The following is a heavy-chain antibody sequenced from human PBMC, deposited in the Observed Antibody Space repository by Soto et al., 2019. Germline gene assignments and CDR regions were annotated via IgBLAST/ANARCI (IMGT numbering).Heavy chain of an antibody. CDR3: ARRGYYGSGTFYTKTWFDP. CDR2: INHRGST. V-gene: IGHV4-34*01. D-gene: IGHD3-10*01. J-gene: IGHJ5*02. CDR1: GESFSGYY. Sequence: SETLSLTCAVYGESFSGYYWTWIRQPPGKGLEWIGEINHRGSTNYNPSLKSRVTISVDTSKNQFSLNLSSVTAADTAVYYCARRGYYGSGTFYTKTWFDPWGQGTLVTVSS.